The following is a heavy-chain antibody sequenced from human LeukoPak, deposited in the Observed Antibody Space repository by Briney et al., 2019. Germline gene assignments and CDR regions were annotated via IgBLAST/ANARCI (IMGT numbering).Heavy chain of an antibody. CDR3: ATWSDAWEFDY. CDR2: IKEDGSDK. Sequence: PGGSLRLSCAASGLTFSSSWMTWVRQAPGKGLEWVAHIKEDGSDKYYVDSVTGRFTISRDNTKNSLYLQMSSLRAEDTAVYYCATWSDAWEFDYWGQGTLVSVSS. J-gene: IGHJ4*02. D-gene: IGHD1-26*01. CDR1: GLTFSSSW. V-gene: IGHV3-7*05.